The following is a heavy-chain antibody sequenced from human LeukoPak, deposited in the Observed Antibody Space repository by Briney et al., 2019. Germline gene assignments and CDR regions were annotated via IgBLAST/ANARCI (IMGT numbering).Heavy chain of an antibody. Sequence: GGSLRLSCTVSGFTLSRNSMSWVRQAPGKGLEWVSFIYSDNTHYSHSVKGRVTISKDNSKNKLYLHMNSLRAEGRAVYCCARRAGAYSHPYDYGGQGTLVTVSS. CDR2: IYSDNT. CDR1: GFTLSRNS. D-gene: IGHD4/OR15-4a*01. CDR3: ARRAGAYSHPYDY. J-gene: IGHJ4*02. V-gene: IGHV3-53*01.